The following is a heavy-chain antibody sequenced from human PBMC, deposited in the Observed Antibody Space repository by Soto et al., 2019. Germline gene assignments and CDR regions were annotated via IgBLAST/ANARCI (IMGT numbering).Heavy chain of an antibody. CDR3: ARRGYSYGHLDY. D-gene: IGHD5-18*01. J-gene: IGHJ4*02. CDR2: INHSGST. Sequence: PSETLSLTCAVYVGSFSGYYWCWIRQPPGKGLEWIGEINHSGSTNYNPSLKSRVTISVDTSKNQFSLKLSSVTAADTAVYYCARRGYSYGHLDYWGQGTLVTVSS. CDR1: VGSFSGYY. V-gene: IGHV4-34*01.